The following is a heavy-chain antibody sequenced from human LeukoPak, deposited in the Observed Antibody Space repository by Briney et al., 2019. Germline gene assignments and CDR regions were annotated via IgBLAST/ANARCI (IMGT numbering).Heavy chain of an antibody. Sequence: GGSLRLSCAASGFTLSSYAMSRVRQAPGKGLEWVSAISGSGGSTYYADSVKGRFTISRDNSKNTLYLQMNSLRAEDTAVYYCARATYYYDSSGYYYVLHYFDYWGQGTLVTVSS. CDR3: ARATYYYDSSGYYYVLHYFDY. J-gene: IGHJ4*02. CDR1: GFTLSSYA. CDR2: ISGSGGST. D-gene: IGHD3-22*01. V-gene: IGHV3-23*01.